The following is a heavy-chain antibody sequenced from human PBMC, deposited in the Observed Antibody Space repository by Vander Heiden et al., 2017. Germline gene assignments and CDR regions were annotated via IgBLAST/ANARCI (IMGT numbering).Heavy chain of an antibody. Sequence: QVTVRESGPALVKPTQTLTLTCTFSGFSLSTSGMCVSWIRQPPGKALEWLALIDWDDGKYYNTSLKTRLTISKDTSKNQVVLTMTNMDPVDTATYYCARILSSSWEFYAFDIWGQGTMVTVSS. CDR1: GFSLSTSGMC. V-gene: IGHV2-70*01. J-gene: IGHJ3*02. CDR3: ARILSSSWEFYAFDI. CDR2: IDWDDGK. D-gene: IGHD6-13*01.